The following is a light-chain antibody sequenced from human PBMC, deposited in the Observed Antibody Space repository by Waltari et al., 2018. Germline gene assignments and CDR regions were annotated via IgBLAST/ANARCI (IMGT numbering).Light chain of an antibody. V-gene: IGLV3-10*01. CDR1: ALPKKY. CDR3: YSKDSSGNDSV. CDR2: EDI. J-gene: IGLJ3*02. Sequence: SYELTQPPSVSVSPGQTARITCSGDALPKKYAYWYQQKSGQAPVLVIYEDIKRPSGIPERFSGSSSGTRATLTISGAQADDEADYFCYSKDSSGNDSVFGGGTKLTVL.